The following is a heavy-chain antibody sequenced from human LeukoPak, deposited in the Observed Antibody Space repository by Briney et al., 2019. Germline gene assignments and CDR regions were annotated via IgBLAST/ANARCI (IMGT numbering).Heavy chain of an antibody. CDR2: ISAYNGNT. D-gene: IGHD6-19*01. CDR1: GYTFTSYG. V-gene: IGHV1-18*01. Sequence: ASVKVSCKASGYTFTSYGISWVRQAPGQGLEWMGWISAYNGNTNYAQKLQGRVTMTTDTSTSTAYMELRSLRSVDTAVYYCARDVDRLGYSSGWYENWFDPWGQGTLVTVSS. CDR3: ARDVDRLGYSSGWYENWFDP. J-gene: IGHJ5*02.